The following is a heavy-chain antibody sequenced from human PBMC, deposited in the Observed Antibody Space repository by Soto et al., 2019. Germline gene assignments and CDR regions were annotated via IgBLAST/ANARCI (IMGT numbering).Heavy chain of an antibody. CDR1: GFTFTSSA. CDR3: SADGDILTGSVEFDY. CDR2: IVVGSGNT. V-gene: IGHV1-58*01. D-gene: IGHD3-9*01. Sequence: PVEASSKASGFTFTSSAGQWARHARGQRLEWIGWIVVGSGNTNYAQKFQERVTITRDMSTSTAYMELSSLRSEDTAVYYCSADGDILTGSVEFDYWGQGPLVTVSS. J-gene: IGHJ4*02.